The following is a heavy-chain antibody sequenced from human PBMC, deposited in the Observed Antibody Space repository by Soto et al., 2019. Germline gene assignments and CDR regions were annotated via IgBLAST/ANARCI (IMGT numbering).Heavy chain of an antibody. V-gene: IGHV4-31*03. Sequence: PSETLSLTCTVSGGSISSGDYFWTWIRRLPGKGLEWIGSIYHSGLTHYSPSLKSRVTISPDTSRNQFSLKLTSVTAADTAFYYFASLNKYYYVSGPVTHWGRGTLVTVSS. CDR2: IYHSGLT. J-gene: IGHJ4*02. D-gene: IGHD3-10*01. CDR3: ASLNKYYYVSGPVTH. CDR1: GGSISSGDYF.